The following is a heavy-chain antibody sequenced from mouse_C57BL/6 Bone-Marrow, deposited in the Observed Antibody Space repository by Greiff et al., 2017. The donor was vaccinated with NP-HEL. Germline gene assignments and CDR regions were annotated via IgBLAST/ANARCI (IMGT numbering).Heavy chain of an antibody. Sequence: EVQLQQSGPELVKPGASVKISCKASGYTFTDYYMNWVKQSHGKSLEWIGDINPNNGGTSYNQKFKGKATLTVDKSSSPAYMELSSLTSEDSAVYYCAREWGNFWFAYWGQGTLVTVSA. V-gene: IGHV1-26*01. D-gene: IGHD2-1*01. J-gene: IGHJ3*01. CDR1: GYTFTDYY. CDR2: INPNNGGT. CDR3: AREWGNFWFAY.